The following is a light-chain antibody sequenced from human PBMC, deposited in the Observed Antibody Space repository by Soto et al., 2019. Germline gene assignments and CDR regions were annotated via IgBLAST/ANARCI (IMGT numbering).Light chain of an antibody. CDR3: RSYTTSNTRQIV. CDR1: SSDVGGYNY. CDR2: DVA. Sequence: QSVLTQPASVSGSPGQSITISCTGTSSDVGGYNYVSWYQQQPGKASKFMIYDVANRPSGVSNRFSGSKSGNTASLTISGLQAEDEADYYCRSYTTSNTRQIVFGTGTKVTVL. J-gene: IGLJ1*01. V-gene: IGLV2-14*01.